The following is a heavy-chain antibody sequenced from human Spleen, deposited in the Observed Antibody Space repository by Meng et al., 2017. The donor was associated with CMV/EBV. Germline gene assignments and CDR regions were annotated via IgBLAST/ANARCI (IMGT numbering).Heavy chain of an antibody. CDR2: IYYSGST. Sequence: LPQWGSVLCKPSETLSLTCAVSGGSISSSSYYWGWIRQPPGKGLEWIGSIYYSGSTYYNPSLKSRVTISVDTSKNQFSLKLSSVTAADTAVYYCMGATKGNWFDPWGQGTLVTVSS. CDR1: GGSISSSSYY. D-gene: IGHD1-26*01. J-gene: IGHJ5*02. V-gene: IGHV4-39*07. CDR3: MGATKGNWFDP.